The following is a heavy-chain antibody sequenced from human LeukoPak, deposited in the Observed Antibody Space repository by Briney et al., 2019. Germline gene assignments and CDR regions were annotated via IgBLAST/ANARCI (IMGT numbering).Heavy chain of an antibody. V-gene: IGHV3-23*01. CDR2: ISGRGVST. CDR1: GFTFSSYV. CDR3: AKDIGDRSYYHYGMDV. D-gene: IGHD3-10*01. J-gene: IGHJ6*02. Sequence: PGGSLRLSCAASGFTFSSYVMSWVRQAPGKGLEWVSAISGRGVSTYYADSVKGRFTISRDNSKNTLYLQMNSLRPEDTAVYYCAKDIGDRSYYHYGMDVWGQGTTVTVSS.